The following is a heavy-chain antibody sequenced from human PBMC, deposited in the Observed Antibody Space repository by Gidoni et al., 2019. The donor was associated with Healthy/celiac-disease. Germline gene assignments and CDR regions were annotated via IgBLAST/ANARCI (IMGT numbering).Heavy chain of an antibody. CDR2: IYYSGST. J-gene: IGHJ5*02. Sequence: QLQLQESGPGLVKPSETLSLTCTVSGGSISSNIYYWGWIRQPPGKGLEWIGSIYYSGSTYYNPSLKSRVTMSVDTSQNQFSLKLSSVTAADTAVYYCARPSKGGDGPTWFDPWGQGTLVTVSS. V-gene: IGHV4-39*01. D-gene: IGHD2-21*02. CDR3: ARPSKGGDGPTWFDP. CDR1: GGSISSNIYY.